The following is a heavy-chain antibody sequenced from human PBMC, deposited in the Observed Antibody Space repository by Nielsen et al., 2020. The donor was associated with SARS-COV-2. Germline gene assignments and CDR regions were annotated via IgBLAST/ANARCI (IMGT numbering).Heavy chain of an antibody. J-gene: IGHJ4*02. CDR2: IRSKANSFAT. V-gene: IGHV3-73*01. CDR1: GFSFSVSA. Sequence: GESLKISCAASGFSFSVSAVHWVRQASGRGLEWVGRIRSKANSFATSYAASVKGRFTISRDDSKNTAYLQMNSLKTEDTAMYYCARSTSAAGNDYWGQGSLVTVSS. CDR3: ARSTSAAGNDY. D-gene: IGHD6-13*01.